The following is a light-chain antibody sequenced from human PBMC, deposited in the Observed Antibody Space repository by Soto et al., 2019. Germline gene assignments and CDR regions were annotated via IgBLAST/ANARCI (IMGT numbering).Light chain of an antibody. V-gene: IGKV1-8*01. J-gene: IGKJ3*01. CDR3: QQYYSYPWT. CDR1: QGISSY. CDR2: VSS. Sequence: AIRMTQSPSSLSASTGDRVTITCRASQGISSYLAWYQQKPGKAPKLLIYVSSTLQSGVPSRFSGSGSGTDFTLTISCLQSEDLATYDCQQYYSYPWTFGLGAKVDIK.